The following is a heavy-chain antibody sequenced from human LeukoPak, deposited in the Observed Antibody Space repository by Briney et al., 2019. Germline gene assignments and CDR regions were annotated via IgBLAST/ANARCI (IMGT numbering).Heavy chain of an antibody. D-gene: IGHD4/OR15-4a*01. CDR2: INPSGGST. CDR3: ARICQGMVLDY. V-gene: IGHV1-46*01. Sequence: GASVKVSCKASGYIFTSYYMHWVRQARGQGIEWMGIINPSGGSTNYAQNFQGRVTMTRDTSTSTVYMELSSLRSEDTAVYYCARICQGMVLDYWGQGTLVTVSS. CDR1: GYIFTSYY. J-gene: IGHJ4*02.